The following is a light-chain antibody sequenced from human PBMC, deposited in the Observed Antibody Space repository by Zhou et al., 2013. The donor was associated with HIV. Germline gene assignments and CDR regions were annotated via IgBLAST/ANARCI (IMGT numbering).Light chain of an antibody. CDR3: TQATHFPYT. V-gene: IGKV2-24*01. J-gene: IGKJ2*01. CDR2: KIF. CDR1: HSLVHSDGNTY. Sequence: EIALTQTPLSSPVALGQAASISCKSSHSLVHSDGNTYLNWLHQRPGQPPRLLIYKIFRRVSGVPDRFSGSGAGTDFTLKISRVEADDVGVYYCTQATHFPYTFGQGTKLEIK.